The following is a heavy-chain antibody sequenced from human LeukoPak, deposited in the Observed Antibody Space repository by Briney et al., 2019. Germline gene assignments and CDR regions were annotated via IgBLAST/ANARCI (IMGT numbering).Heavy chain of an antibody. D-gene: IGHD3-10*01. CDR2: ISSSSSYI. V-gene: IGHV3-21*04. CDR3: AKETYYYGSGSHY. J-gene: IGHJ4*02. Sequence: PGGSLRLSCAASGFTFSSYSMNWVRQAPGKGLEWVSSISSSSSYIYYADSVKGRFTISRDNAKNSLYLQMNSLRVEDTAVYFCAKETYYYGSGSHYWGQGTLVTVPS. CDR1: GFTFSSYS.